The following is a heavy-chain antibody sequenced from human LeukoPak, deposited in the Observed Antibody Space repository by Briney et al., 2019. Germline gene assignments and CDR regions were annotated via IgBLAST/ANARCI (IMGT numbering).Heavy chain of an antibody. J-gene: IGHJ4*02. CDR1: GFTFSNYS. V-gene: IGHV3-21*01. CDR2: ISSSSSYI. CDR3: ARGDHSYGYEETVDY. Sequence: GGSLRLSCAASGFTFSNYSVNWVRQAPGKGLEWVSSISSSSSYIYYADSVKGRFTISRDNAKNSLYLQMNSLRAEDTAVYYCARGDHSYGYEETVDYWGQGTLVTVSS. D-gene: IGHD5-18*01.